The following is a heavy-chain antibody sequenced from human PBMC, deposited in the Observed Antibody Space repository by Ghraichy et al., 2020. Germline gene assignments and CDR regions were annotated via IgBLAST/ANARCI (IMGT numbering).Heavy chain of an antibody. J-gene: IGHJ5*02. Sequence: SVKVSCKASGGTFSSYAISWVRQAPGQGLEWMGGIIPIFGTANYAQKFQGRVTITADESTSTAYMELSSLRSEDTAVYYCARSPLMGATSDDWFDPWGQGTLVTVSS. V-gene: IGHV1-69*13. D-gene: IGHD1-26*01. CDR3: ARSPLMGATSDDWFDP. CDR2: IIPIFGTA. CDR1: GGTFSSYA.